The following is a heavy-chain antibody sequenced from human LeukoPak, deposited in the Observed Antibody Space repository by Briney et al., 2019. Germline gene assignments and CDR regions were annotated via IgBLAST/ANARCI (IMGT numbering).Heavy chain of an antibody. V-gene: IGHV4-61*01. CDR3: ARGRTFDN. CDR1: GGSVSSGSYY. CDR2: IYDRGST. Sequence: SETLSLTCTVSGGSVSSGSYYWTWIRQPPGKGLEWIGNIYDRGSTKYNPSLKSRVTISVDTSKNQFSLRLSSVTAADTAVYYCARGRTFDNWGQGTLVTVSS. J-gene: IGHJ4*02.